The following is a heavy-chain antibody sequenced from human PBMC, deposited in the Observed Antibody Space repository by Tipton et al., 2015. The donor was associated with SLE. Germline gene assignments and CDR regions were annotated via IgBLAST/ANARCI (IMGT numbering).Heavy chain of an antibody. CDR3: ARGLGVHVAFDI. CDR1: GFTFSDYY. D-gene: IGHD5/OR15-5a*01. Sequence: SLRLSCAASGFTFSDYYMSWIRQAPGKGLEWVSYISSSGSTIYYADSVKGRFTISRDNAKNTLYLQINSLRAEDTAVYYCARGLGVHVAFDIWGQGTMVTVSS. CDR2: ISSSGSTI. V-gene: IGHV3-11*01. J-gene: IGHJ3*02.